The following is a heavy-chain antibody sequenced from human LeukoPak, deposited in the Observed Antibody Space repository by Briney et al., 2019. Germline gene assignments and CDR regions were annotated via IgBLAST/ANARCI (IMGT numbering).Heavy chain of an antibody. Sequence: GGSLRLACAASGFTFSSYAMHWVRQAPGKGLEYVSAISSNGGSTYYANSVKGRFTISRDNSKNTLYLQMGSLRAEDMAVYYCARRGRIAAAGTALPYYGMDVWGQGTTVTVSS. CDR1: GFTFSSYA. CDR3: ARRGRIAAAGTALPYYGMDV. D-gene: IGHD6-13*01. J-gene: IGHJ6*02. CDR2: ISSNGGST. V-gene: IGHV3-64*01.